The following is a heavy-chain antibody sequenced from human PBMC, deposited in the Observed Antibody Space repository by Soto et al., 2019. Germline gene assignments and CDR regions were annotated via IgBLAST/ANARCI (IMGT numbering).Heavy chain of an antibody. CDR2: IWYDGSNK. V-gene: IGHV3-33*01. Sequence: GGSLRLSCAASGFTFSSYGMHWVRQAPGKGLEWVAVIWYDGSNKYFVDSVKGRFTISRDISKNTLYLQMNSLRAEDTVLFYCARSYYYDSSGYYRSFFQHWGQGTLVTVSS. D-gene: IGHD3-22*01. CDR1: GFTFSSYG. CDR3: ARSYYYDSSGYYRSFFQH. J-gene: IGHJ1*01.